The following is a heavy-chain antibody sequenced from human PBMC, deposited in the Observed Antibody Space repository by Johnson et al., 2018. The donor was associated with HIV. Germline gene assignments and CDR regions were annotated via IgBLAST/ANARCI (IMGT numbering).Heavy chain of an antibody. CDR1: GFTFSSYD. CDR2: IDTTGDT. J-gene: IGHJ3*02. CDR3: VRASWFGAFDI. Sequence: VQLVESGGGLVQPGGSLRLSCAASGFTFSSYDMHWVRQPTGKGLEWVSSIDTTGDTYYPGSVRGRFTISRENAKNSLYLQMNNLSAGDSAVYYCVRASWFGAFDIWGQGTLVTVSS. D-gene: IGHD3-10*01. V-gene: IGHV3-13*01.